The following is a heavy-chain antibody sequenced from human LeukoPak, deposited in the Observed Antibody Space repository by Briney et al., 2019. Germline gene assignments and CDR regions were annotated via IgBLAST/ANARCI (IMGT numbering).Heavy chain of an antibody. CDR3: ARDRKDYVWGSYRKERRGYAFDI. V-gene: IGHV4-4*02. D-gene: IGHD3-16*02. Sequence: SGTLSLTCAVSGGSISSSNWWSWVRQPPGKGLEWIGEIYHSGSTNYNPSLKSRVTISVDKSKNQFSPKLSSVTAADTAVYYCARDRKDYVWGSYRKERRGYAFDIWGQGTMVTVSS. CDR1: GGSISSSNW. CDR2: IYHSGST. J-gene: IGHJ3*02.